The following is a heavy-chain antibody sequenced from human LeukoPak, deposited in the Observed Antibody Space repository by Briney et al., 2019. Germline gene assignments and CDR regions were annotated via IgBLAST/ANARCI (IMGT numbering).Heavy chain of an antibody. J-gene: IGHJ4*02. V-gene: IGHV3-64*01. CDR1: GFTFSSYP. Sequence: EGSLRLSCAASGFTFSSYPMHWARQAPGKGLEYVSCIRGNGGSTYYANSVKGRFTISRDNSKNTLYLRMGSLRAEDMAVYFCARGDDYILFDYWGQGALVTVSS. D-gene: IGHD4-11*01. CDR2: IRGNGGST. CDR3: ARGDDYILFDY.